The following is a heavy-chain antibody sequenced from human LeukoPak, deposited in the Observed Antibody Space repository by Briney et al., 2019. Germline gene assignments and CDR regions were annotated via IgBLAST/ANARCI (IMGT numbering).Heavy chain of an antibody. D-gene: IGHD5-18*01. V-gene: IGHV4-39*07. CDR1: GGSISSTTYY. J-gene: IGHJ4*02. CDR3: ARGLQYSFDY. CDR2: MSYRGTT. Sequence: SETLSLTCTVSGGSISSTTYYWGWIRQPPGKGLEWIGSMSYRGTTYYNPSLKSRVTISVDTSKNQFSLKLSSVTAADTAVYYCARGLQYSFDYWGQGTLVTVSS.